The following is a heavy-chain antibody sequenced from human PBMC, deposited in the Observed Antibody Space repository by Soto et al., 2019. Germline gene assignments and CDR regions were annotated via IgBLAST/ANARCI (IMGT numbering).Heavy chain of an antibody. J-gene: IGHJ6*02. CDR2: FFYRGST. Sequence: SETLSLTCTVSGDSISSSNFYWAWIRQPPGRGLEFIGTFFYRGSTYLNPSLKSRVTISVDTSKNQFSLKLSSVTAADTAVYYCACIFSGGYGYGFYYYGMDVWGQGTTVTVSS. CDR1: GDSISSSNFY. CDR3: ACIFSGGYGYGFYYYGMDV. V-gene: IGHV4-39*01. D-gene: IGHD5-18*01.